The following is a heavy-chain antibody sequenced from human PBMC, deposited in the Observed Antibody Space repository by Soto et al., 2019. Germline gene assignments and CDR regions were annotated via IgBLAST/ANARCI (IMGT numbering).Heavy chain of an antibody. V-gene: IGHV1-18*04. J-gene: IGHJ4*02. D-gene: IGHD3-10*01. Sequence: QVQLVQSGPEVKNPGASVRVSCVACGYAFTSYGDNWVRQAPGQGLEWMGWIAPHSGRTTYLPKFQGRVTMTADVSTNTAYIELRSLKSDDTGIYFCARAATGSYHSAYWGQGTVVTVSS. CDR1: GYAFTSYG. CDR3: ARAATGSYHSAY. CDR2: IAPHSGRT.